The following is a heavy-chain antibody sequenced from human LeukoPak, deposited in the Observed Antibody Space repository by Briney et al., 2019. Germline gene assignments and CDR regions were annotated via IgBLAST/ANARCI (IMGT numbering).Heavy chain of an antibody. CDR3: AKRADSSAHSFDY. J-gene: IGHJ4*02. CDR1: GFSFSGYG. V-gene: IGHV3-48*04. Sequence: GGSLRLSCAASGFSFSGYGMKWVRQAPGKGLEWLSYIRSSDSTTYYADSVKGRFTISRDNAKNSLYLQMDSLRVEDTAVYYCAKRADSSAHSFDYWGQGTLVTVSS. CDR2: IRSSDSTT. D-gene: IGHD3-22*01.